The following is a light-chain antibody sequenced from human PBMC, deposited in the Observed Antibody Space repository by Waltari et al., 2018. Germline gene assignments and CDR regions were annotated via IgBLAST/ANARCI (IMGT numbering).Light chain of an antibody. CDR3: QQRSNWPRT. J-gene: IGKJ1*01. V-gene: IGKV3-11*01. CDR1: QSVSSY. Sequence: EIVLTQSPATLSLSPGERATLPCSASQSVSSYLAWYQQKPGQAPRLLIYDASNRATDIPARFSGSGSGTDFTLTISSLEPEDFAVYYCQQRSNWPRTFGQGTKVEIK. CDR2: DAS.